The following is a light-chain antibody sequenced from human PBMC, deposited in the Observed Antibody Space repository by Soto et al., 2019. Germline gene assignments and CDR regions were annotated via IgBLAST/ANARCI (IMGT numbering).Light chain of an antibody. Sequence: QSALTQPASVSGAPGQSIAISCTGTSSDVGGYNYVSWYQHHPGKAPKLMVYDVSNRPSGVSNRCSGSKSGNTASLTISGLQAEDEADYYYSSYTSSSTYVLGTGTKLTVL. CDR1: SSDVGGYNY. V-gene: IGLV2-14*03. CDR2: DVS. J-gene: IGLJ1*01. CDR3: SSYTSSSTYV.